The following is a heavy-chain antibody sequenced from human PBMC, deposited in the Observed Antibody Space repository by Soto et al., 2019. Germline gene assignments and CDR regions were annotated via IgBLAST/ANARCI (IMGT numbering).Heavy chain of an antibody. CDR2: FYPGDSDN. D-gene: IGHD1-26*01. CDR1: GYSFGSYW. CDR3: ARVGLGQSAQYGMDV. V-gene: IGHV5-51*01. Sequence: PGESLKISCKASGYSFGSYWIGWVRQMPGKGLEWMGIFYPGDSDNRYSPSFQGQVTMSADTSTSTAYLQWNSLKASDTAIYFCARVGLGQSAQYGMDVWGHGTTVTLSS. J-gene: IGHJ6*02.